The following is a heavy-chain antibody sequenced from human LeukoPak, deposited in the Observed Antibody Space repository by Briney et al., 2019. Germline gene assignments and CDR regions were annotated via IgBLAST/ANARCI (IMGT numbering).Heavy chain of an antibody. J-gene: IGHJ3*02. Sequence: GGSLRLSCAASGFTFSSYAMSWVRQAPGKGLEWVSAISGSGGNTYYADSVKGRFTISRDNSKNTLYLQMNSLRAEDTAVYYCARDRPEWGDTAMDPDAFDIWGQGTMVTVSS. CDR2: ISGSGGNT. D-gene: IGHD5-18*01. V-gene: IGHV3-23*01. CDR1: GFTFSSYA. CDR3: ARDRPEWGDTAMDPDAFDI.